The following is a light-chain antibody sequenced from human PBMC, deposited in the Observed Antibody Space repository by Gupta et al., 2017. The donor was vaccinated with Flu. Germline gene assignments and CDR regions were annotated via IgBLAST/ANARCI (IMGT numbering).Light chain of an antibody. CDR3: HVWDSSSDHVV. V-gene: IGLV3-21*03. J-gene: IGLJ2*01. CDR2: DDS. Sequence: GKTARITCGGDSIGSKSVHWYQQKPGQAPVLVVHDDSDRPSGIPERFSGSNSGNTATLSTSRVEAGDEADYYCHVWDSSSDHVVLGGGTKLTVL. CDR1: SIGSKS.